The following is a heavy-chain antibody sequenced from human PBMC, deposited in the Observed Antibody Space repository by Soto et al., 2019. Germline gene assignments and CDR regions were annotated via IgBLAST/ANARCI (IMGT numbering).Heavy chain of an antibody. J-gene: IGHJ4*02. CDR3: ARDRGGSGSYHGCYFDY. Sequence: SETLSLTCTVSGGSISSGGYYWSWIRQHPGRGLEWIGYIYYSGSTYYSPSLKSRVTISVDTSKNQFSLKLSSVTAADTAVYYCARDRGGSGSYHGCYFDYWGQGTLVTVSS. CDR1: GGSISSGGYY. D-gene: IGHD3-10*01. CDR2: IYYSGST. V-gene: IGHV4-31*03.